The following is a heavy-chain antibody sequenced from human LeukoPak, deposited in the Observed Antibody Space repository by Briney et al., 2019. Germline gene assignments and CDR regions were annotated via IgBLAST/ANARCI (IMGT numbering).Heavy chain of an antibody. CDR2: INAGNGNT. Sequence: ASVKVSCKASGYTFTSYAMHWVRQAPGQRLEWMGWINAGNGNTKYSQKFQGRVTITRDTSASTAYMELSSLRSEDTAVYYCAKDRASYYYYGMDVWGQGTTVTVSS. CDR1: GYTFTSYA. V-gene: IGHV1-3*01. CDR3: AKDRASYYYYGMDV. J-gene: IGHJ6*02.